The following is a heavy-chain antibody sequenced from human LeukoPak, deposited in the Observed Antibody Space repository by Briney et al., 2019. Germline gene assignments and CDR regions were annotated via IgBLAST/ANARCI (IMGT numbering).Heavy chain of an antibody. CDR1: GFTFSSYA. J-gene: IGHJ3*02. Sequence: PGGSLRLSCAASGFTFSSYAMSCVRQAPGKGLEGVSAISGSGGNTYYADSVKGRFTISRDNSKNTLYLQMNSLRAEDTAVYYCAKAKTMTHDAFDIWGQGTMVTVSS. CDR2: ISGSGGNT. CDR3: AKAKTMTHDAFDI. D-gene: IGHD3-22*01. V-gene: IGHV3-23*01.